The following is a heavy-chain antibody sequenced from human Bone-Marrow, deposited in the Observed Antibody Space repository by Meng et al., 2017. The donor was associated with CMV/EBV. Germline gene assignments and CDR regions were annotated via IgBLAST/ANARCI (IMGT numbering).Heavy chain of an antibody. CDR1: GYTFIGYY. V-gene: IGHV1-2*02. CDR2: INGNSGDT. D-gene: IGHD3-3*01. CDR3: ARGAYDLWSGPNGKNYYDS. J-gene: IGHJ4*02. Sequence: ASVKVPCKASGYTFIGYYIHWVRQAPGQGLEWMGWINGNSGDTNYEQNFQGRVSMTRDTSINTVYMELRRLRSDDAAVYYCARGAYDLWSGPNGKNYYDSWGQGTLVTVSS.